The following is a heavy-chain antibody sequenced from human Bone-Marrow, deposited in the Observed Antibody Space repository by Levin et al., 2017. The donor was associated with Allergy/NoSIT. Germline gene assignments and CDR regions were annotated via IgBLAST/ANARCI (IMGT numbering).Heavy chain of an antibody. J-gene: IGHJ4*02. Sequence: GGSLRLSCAASGITFSNYAMTWVRQAPGKGLEWVSAISGNGVNTYYADSVMGRFTISRDNSKNTLYLQMNSLRAEDTAVYFCAKAISPVADKNPFDYWGQGTLVTVSS. D-gene: IGHD6-19*01. V-gene: IGHV3-23*01. CDR3: AKAISPVADKNPFDY. CDR2: ISGNGVNT. CDR1: GITFSNYA.